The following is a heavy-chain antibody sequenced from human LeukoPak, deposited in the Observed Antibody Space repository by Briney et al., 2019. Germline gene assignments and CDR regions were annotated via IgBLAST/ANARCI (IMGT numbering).Heavy chain of an antibody. CDR1: GGTFSSYA. V-gene: IGHV1-69*05. J-gene: IGHJ6*02. D-gene: IGHD3-22*01. CDR2: IIPIFGTA. CDR3: ARWAEYYYDSSGYFYGMDV. Sequence: GASVKVSCKASGGTFSSYAISWVRQAPGQGLEWMGGIIPIFGTANYAQKFQGRVTITTDESTSTAYMELSSLRSDDTAVYYCARWAEYYYDSSGYFYGMDVWGQGTTVTVSS.